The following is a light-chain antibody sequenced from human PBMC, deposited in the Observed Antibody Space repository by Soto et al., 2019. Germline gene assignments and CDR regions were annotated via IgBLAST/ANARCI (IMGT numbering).Light chain of an antibody. V-gene: IGLV1-47*01. J-gene: IGLJ3*02. Sequence: QSVLTQPPSVSGTPGQRVTISCSGSSSNIGSDYVYWFQQLPGTAPKVLIYRNNQRPSGVPERFSGSKSGTSASLAISGLRSEDEADYYCAAWDDSLSGLVFGGGTKLTVL. CDR2: RNN. CDR1: SSNIGSDY. CDR3: AAWDDSLSGLV.